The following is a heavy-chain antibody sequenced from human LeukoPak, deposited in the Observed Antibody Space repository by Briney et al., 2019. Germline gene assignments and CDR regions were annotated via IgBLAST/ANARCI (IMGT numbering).Heavy chain of an antibody. J-gene: IGHJ5*02. CDR2: INHSGST. Sequence: SETLSLTCAVYGGSFSDYWSWIRQPPGKGLEWIGEINHSGSTNYNPSLKSRVTISVDTSKNQFSLKLSSVTAADTAVYYCVRGAAGTRPLNWFDPWGQGTLVTVSS. CDR1: GGSFSDY. V-gene: IGHV4-34*01. D-gene: IGHD6-13*01. CDR3: VRGAAGTRPLNWFDP.